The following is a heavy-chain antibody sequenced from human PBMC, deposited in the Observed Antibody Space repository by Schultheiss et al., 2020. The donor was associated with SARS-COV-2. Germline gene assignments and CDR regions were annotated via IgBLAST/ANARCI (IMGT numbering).Heavy chain of an antibody. Sequence: SETLSLTCTVSGGSISSYYWSWIRQPAGTGLEWIGRIYTSGSTYYNPSPKSRITISVDTSKNQFPLKLSSVTAADTAVYYCARLITMVQGDYYGMDVWGQGTTVTVSS. CDR1: GGSISSYY. V-gene: IGHV4-4*07. CDR3: ARLITMVQGDYYGMDV. D-gene: IGHD3-10*01. J-gene: IGHJ6*02. CDR2: IYTSGST.